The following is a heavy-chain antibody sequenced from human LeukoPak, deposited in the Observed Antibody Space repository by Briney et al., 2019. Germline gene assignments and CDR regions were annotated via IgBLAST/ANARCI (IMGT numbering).Heavy chain of an antibody. V-gene: IGHV3-74*03. D-gene: IGHD6-13*01. Sequence: GGSLRLSCAASGFTFSRYWMHWVRQPAGRGLIWVSRIIPDGSTTLYADYVKGRFSISSNNATNTLYLQINSLGAEDTAVYYCTTVLSSNRYNLCDYWGKGTLVSVS. CDR1: GFTFSRYW. J-gene: IGHJ4*02. CDR3: TTVLSSNRYNLCDY. CDR2: IIPDGSTT.